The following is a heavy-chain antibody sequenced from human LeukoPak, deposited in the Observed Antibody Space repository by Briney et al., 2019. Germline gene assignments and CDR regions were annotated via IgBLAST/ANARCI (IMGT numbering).Heavy chain of an antibody. Sequence: SETLSLTCTVYAGSFSGYYCSWIRQPPGKRLERTEEINHSESTNYNPSLKSRVTISVDTSKNQFSLKLSSVTAADAAVYYCATGRKVVVPAAILGVGPWYYYYYMDVWGKGTTVTVSS. D-gene: IGHD2-2*02. J-gene: IGHJ6*03. CDR3: ATGRKVVVPAAILGVGPWYYYYYMDV. CDR2: INHSEST. CDR1: AGSFSGYY. V-gene: IGHV4-34*01.